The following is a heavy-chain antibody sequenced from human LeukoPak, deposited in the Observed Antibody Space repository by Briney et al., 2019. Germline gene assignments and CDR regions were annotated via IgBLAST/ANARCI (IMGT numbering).Heavy chain of an antibody. J-gene: IGHJ4*02. CDR2: INHSGST. Sequence: PSETLSLTCAVYGGSFSGYYWSWIRQPPGKGLEWIGEINHSGSTNYNPSLKSRVTISVDTSKNQFSLKLSSVTAADTAVYYCARSVDFWSGYYVFDYWGQGTLVTVSS. V-gene: IGHV4-34*01. CDR3: ARSVDFWSGYYVFDY. CDR1: GGSFSGYY. D-gene: IGHD3-3*01.